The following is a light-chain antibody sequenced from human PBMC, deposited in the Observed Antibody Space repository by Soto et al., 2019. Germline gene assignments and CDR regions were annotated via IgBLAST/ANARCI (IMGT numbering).Light chain of an antibody. CDR3: QQYVRSPWT. V-gene: IGKV3-20*01. CDR1: QSVTSGY. J-gene: IGKJ1*01. CDR2: GAS. Sequence: EIVLTQSPGTLSLSPGDRATLSCRASQSVTSGYLAWYQQKPGQAPRLLIYGASTRATGIPDRFSGSGSGTDFTLTISRLEPEDCAVYFCQQYVRSPWTFGRGTKVDVK.